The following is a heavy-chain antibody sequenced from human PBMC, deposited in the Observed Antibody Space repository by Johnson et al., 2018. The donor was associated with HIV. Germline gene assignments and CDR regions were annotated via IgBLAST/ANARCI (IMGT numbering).Heavy chain of an antibody. CDR2: IKSKTDGVTT. Sequence: MQLVESGGGLVQPGGSLRLSCAVSGFIFSSYAMYWVRQAPGKGLEWVGRIKSKTDGVTTDYAAPVKGRFTISRDDSKNNLYLQMNSLKTEDTAVYYCTTDRYAFYIWGQGTLVTVSS. J-gene: IGHJ3*02. V-gene: IGHV3-15*01. CDR3: TTDRYAFYI. CDR1: GFIFSSYA. D-gene: IGHD1-1*01.